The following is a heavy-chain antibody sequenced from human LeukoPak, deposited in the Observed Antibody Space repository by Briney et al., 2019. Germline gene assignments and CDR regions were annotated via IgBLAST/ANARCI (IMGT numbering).Heavy chain of an antibody. Sequence: SQTLSPTSAVSGYSISSGYYWAWIRQPPGNRLDWIGSIYHSGSTYYNPSLKSRVNISVDTAKNQFSLKLSSVTAADTAVYYCASTIMPKDAFDIWGQGTMVTVSS. CDR1: GYSISSGYY. CDR3: ASTIMPKDAFDI. D-gene: IGHD2-2*01. CDR2: IYHSGST. V-gene: IGHV4-38-2*01. J-gene: IGHJ3*02.